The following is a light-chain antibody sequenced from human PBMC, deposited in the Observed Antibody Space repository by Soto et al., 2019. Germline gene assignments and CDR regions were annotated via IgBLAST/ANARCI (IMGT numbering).Light chain of an antibody. CDR3: QQYYSPWT. CDR1: QSVLYSSNNKNY. V-gene: IGKV4-1*01. CDR2: WAS. Sequence: DIVMTQSPDSLAVSLGERATINCKSSQSVLYSSNNKNYLAWYQQKPGQPPKLLIYWASTRESGVPDRFSGSGSGTDFTLTISSLQAEDVAVYYCQQYYSPWTFGQGTNVEIK. J-gene: IGKJ1*01.